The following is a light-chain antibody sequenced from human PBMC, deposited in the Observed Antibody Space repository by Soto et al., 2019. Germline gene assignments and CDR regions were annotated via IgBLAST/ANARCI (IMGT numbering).Light chain of an antibody. V-gene: IGLV1-40*01. CDR3: QSYDSSLSGYV. CDR2: GNN. J-gene: IGLJ1*01. CDR1: SANIGAAYN. Sequence: QSVLTQPPSVSGAPGQRVTISCTASSANIGAAYNVDWYQHLPGTAPKLLIYGNNNRPSQVPARFSGSKSGTSASLAIAGLQAEDEGDYYCQSYDSSLSGYVFGTGTKVTVL.